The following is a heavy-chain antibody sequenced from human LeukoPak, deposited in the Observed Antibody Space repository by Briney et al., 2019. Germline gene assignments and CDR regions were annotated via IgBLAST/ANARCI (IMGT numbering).Heavy chain of an antibody. CDR3: ARRRGDGYNSPFDY. CDR2: IYPADSDT. D-gene: IGHD5-24*01. V-gene: IGHV5-51*01. J-gene: IGHJ4*02. CDR1: GXSFTNYC. Sequence: GESLKISFKGSGXSFTNYCIGWVRQMPGKGLEWMGIIYPADSDTRYSPSFQGQVTISADKSINTAYLQWSTLKASDTATYYCARRRGDGYNSPFDYWGQGTLVTVPS.